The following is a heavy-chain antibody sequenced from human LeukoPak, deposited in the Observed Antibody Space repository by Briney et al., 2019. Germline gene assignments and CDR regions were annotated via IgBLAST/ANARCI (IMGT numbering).Heavy chain of an antibody. Sequence: LPGGSLRLSCATSGFTFSSYAMSWGRQAPGKGLEWVSAISGSDGCTYYADSVKGRFTISRDNSKNTLYLQMNSLRAEDTAVYYCAKGRKSYYYGMDVWGQGTTVTVSS. CDR1: GFTFSSYA. J-gene: IGHJ6*02. V-gene: IGHV3-23*01. CDR2: ISGSDGCT. CDR3: AKGRKSYYYGMDV.